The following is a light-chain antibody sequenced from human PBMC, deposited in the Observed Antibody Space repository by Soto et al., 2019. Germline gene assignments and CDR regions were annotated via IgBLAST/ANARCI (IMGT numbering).Light chain of an antibody. CDR3: QQARSFPLT. CDR1: QGIFSW. J-gene: IGKJ4*01. CDR2: AAS. Sequence: DIPLTQSPSSVSASVGDTVTITCRASQGIFSWLAWYQQKPGKAPKLLIYAASTLQSGVPSRFSGSGSGTDFTLTISSLQPEDFATYHCQQARSFPLTFGGGTRVEMK. V-gene: IGKV1-12*01.